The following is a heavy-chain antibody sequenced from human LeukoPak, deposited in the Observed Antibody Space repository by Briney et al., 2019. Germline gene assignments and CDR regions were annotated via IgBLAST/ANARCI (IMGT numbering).Heavy chain of an antibody. CDR3: ARVKGEGAHFDY. J-gene: IGHJ4*02. CDR2: ISDTGNT. CDR1: GFTLSSYA. V-gene: IGHV3-23*01. D-gene: IGHD1-26*01. Sequence: TGGSLRLSCAVSGFTLSSYAMSWVRQAPGKGLEWVSAISDTGNTYHADSVKGRFTISRDNAKNSLYLQMNSLRAEDTAVYYCARVKGEGAHFDYWGQGTLVTVSS.